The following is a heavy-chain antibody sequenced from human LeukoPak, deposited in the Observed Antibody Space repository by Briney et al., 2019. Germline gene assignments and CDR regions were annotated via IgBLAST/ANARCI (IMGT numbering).Heavy chain of an antibody. CDR1: GFTFSSYA. CDR3: AKEGPPGGYDFWSGYYSRDYYYYYYMDV. D-gene: IGHD3-3*01. CDR2: ISGSGGST. Sequence: GGSLRLSCAASGFTFSSYAMSWVRQAPGKGLEWVSAISGSGGSTYYADSVKGRFTISRDNSKNTLYLQMNSLRAEDTAVYYCAKEGPPGGYDFWSGYYSRDYYYYYYMDVWGKGTTVTVSS. J-gene: IGHJ6*03. V-gene: IGHV3-23*01.